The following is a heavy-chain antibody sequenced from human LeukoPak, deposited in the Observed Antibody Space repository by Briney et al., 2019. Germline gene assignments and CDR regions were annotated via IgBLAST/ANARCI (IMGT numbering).Heavy chain of an antibody. CDR2: IYASGST. D-gene: IGHD1-26*01. Sequence: SETLSLTCTVSGGSISSGSYYWSWIRQPAGKGLEWIGRIYASGSTNYNPSLKSRATMSVDTSKNQFSLKLSSVTAADTAVYYCARERSVTYYISDYWGQGTLVTVSS. CDR1: GGSISSGSYY. CDR3: ARERSVTYYISDY. J-gene: IGHJ4*02. V-gene: IGHV4-61*02.